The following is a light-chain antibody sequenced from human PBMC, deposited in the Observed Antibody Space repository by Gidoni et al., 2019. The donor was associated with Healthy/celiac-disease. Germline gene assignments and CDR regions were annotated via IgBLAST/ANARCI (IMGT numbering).Light chain of an antibody. J-gene: IGKJ4*01. CDR3: QQRSNWPPLT. V-gene: IGKV3-11*01. Sequence: DIVLTQSPATLSLSPGERATLSCRASQSVSSYLAWYQQKPGQAPRLLIYDASNRATGIPARFSGSGSGTDFTLTISSLEPEDFAVYYCQQRSNWPPLTLGGGTKVEIK. CDR1: QSVSSY. CDR2: DAS.